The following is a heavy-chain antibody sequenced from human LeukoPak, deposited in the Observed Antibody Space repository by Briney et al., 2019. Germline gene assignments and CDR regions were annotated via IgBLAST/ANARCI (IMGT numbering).Heavy chain of an antibody. J-gene: IGHJ4*02. CDR3: ARDIIAVADY. CDR2: ISSSSSYI. V-gene: IGHV3-21*01. D-gene: IGHD6-19*01. CDR1: GFTFSSYS. Sequence: GGSLRLSCAAPGFTFSSYSMNWVRQAPGKGLEWVSSISSSSSYIYYADSVKGRFTISRDNAKNSLYLQMNSLRAEDTAVYYCARDIIAVADYWGQGTLVTVSS.